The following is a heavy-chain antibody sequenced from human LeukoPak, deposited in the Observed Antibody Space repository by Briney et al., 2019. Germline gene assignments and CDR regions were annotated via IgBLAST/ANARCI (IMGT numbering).Heavy chain of an antibody. V-gene: IGHV4-61*02. J-gene: IGHJ4*02. CDR2: ICTSGST. D-gene: IGHD6-13*01. CDR3: AREEYSSSWYVHY. CDR1: GGSISSGSYY. Sequence: HSETLSLTCTVSGGSISSGSYYWSWIRQPAGKVLGGIGRICTSGSTNYNPSLKSRVTISVDTSKNQFSLKLSSVTAADTAVYYCAREEYSSSWYVHYWGQGTLVTVSS.